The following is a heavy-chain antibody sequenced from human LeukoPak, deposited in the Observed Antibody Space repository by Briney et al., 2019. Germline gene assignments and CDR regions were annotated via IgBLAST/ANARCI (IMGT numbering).Heavy chain of an antibody. V-gene: IGHV1-18*01. D-gene: IGHD2-15*01. J-gene: IGHJ4*02. CDR2: ISAYNGNT. Sequence: GESLKISCKGSGYSFTSYGISWVRQAPGQGLEWMGWISAYNGNTNYAQKLQGRVTMTTDTSTSTAYMELRSLRSDDTAVYYCARSGLIWGYCSGGSCPGEYYFDYWGQGTLVTVSS. CDR3: ARSGLIWGYCSGGSCPGEYYFDY. CDR1: GYSFTSYG.